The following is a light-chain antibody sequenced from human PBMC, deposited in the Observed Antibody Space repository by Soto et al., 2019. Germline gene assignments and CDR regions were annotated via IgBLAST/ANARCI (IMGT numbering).Light chain of an antibody. CDR3: MQRIEFPRT. Sequence: DIVMTQTPLSLPVTPGSRPSFPGSPSQSSWDVDVGKINLDGYLQKPGQSPQLLIYTLSFRASGVPDRFSGSGSGTDFTLKISRVEAEDVGVYYCMQRIEFPRTFGQGTKVEIK. CDR2: TLS. V-gene: IGKV2-40*01. CDR1: QSSWDVDVGKIN. J-gene: IGKJ1*01.